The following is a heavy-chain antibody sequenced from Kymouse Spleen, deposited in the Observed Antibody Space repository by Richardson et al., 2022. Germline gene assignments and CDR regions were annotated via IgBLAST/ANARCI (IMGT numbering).Heavy chain of an antibody. D-gene: IGHD5-18,IGHD5-18*01. V-gene: IGHV6-1*01. Sequence: QVQLQQSGPGLVKPSQTLSLTCAISGDSVSSNSAAWNWIRQSPSRGLEWLGRTYYRSKWYNDYAVSVKSRITINPDTSKNQFSLQLNSVTPEDTAVYYCARGRDTAMVTGYYYYGMDVWGQGTTVTVSS. CDR2: TYYRSKWYN. CDR3: ARGRDTAMVTGYYYYGMDV. J-gene: IGHJ6*02. CDR1: GDSVSSNSAA.